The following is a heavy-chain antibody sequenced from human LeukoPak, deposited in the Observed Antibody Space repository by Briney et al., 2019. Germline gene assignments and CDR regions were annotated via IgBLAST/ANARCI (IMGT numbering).Heavy chain of an antibody. Sequence: GGSLRLSCAASGFTFSSSAMSWVRQAPGKGLEWVSGISDSGGSTYYADSVKGRFTISRDNSKNMLYLQMNSLRAEDTAVYYCAKQELGGYYYMDVWGKGTTVAVSS. CDR2: ISDSGGST. CDR1: GFTFSSSA. J-gene: IGHJ6*03. CDR3: AKQELGGYYYMDV. D-gene: IGHD1-26*01. V-gene: IGHV3-23*01.